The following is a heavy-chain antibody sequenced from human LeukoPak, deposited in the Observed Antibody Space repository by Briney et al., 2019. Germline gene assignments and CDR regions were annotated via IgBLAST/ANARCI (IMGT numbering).Heavy chain of an antibody. Sequence: ASVKVSCKASGYTFTSYYMHWVRQAPGQGLEWMGIINPSGSSTSYAQKFQGRVTMTRDTSTSTVYMELSSLRSEDTAVYYCAKDFRRAYDMLTDRKGGFDSWGQGTLVTVSS. D-gene: IGHD3-9*01. CDR3: AKDFRRAYDMLTDRKGGFDS. CDR1: GYTFTSYY. CDR2: INPSGSST. V-gene: IGHV1-46*01. J-gene: IGHJ4*02.